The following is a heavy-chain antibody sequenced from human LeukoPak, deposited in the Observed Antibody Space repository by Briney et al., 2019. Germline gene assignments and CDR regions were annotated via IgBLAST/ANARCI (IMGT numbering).Heavy chain of an antibody. D-gene: IGHD3-22*01. CDR2: ISRTSIYM. CDR3: ARANYDSSGYYPLIFY. V-gene: IGHV3-21*01. CDR1: GFTFSSYG. J-gene: IGHJ4*02. Sequence: PGGSLRLSCAASGFTFSSYGMSWVRQAPGKGLEWVSSISRTSIYMYYADSLKGRFTISRDNAKSSLYLQMNSLRAEDTAVYYCARANYDSSGYYPLIFYWGQGTLVTVSA.